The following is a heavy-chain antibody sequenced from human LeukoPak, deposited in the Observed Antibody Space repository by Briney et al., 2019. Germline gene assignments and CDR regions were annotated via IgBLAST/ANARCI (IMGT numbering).Heavy chain of an antibody. CDR2: IYTSGST. D-gene: IGHD5-12*01. V-gene: IGHV4-61*09. CDR1: GGSISSGSYY. CDR3: ARVVYSGYDRWVDY. J-gene: IGHJ4*02. Sequence: SETLSLTCTVSGGSISSGSYYWSWIRQPAGKGLEWIGHIYTSGSTNYNPSLKSRVTISVDTSKNQFSLKLSSVTAADTAVYYCARVVYSGYDRWVDYWGQGTLVTVSS.